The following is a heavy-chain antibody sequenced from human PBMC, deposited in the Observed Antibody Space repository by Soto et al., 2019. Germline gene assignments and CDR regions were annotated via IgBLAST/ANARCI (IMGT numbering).Heavy chain of an antibody. CDR2: INHSGST. V-gene: IGHV4-34*01. J-gene: IGHJ3*02. Sequence: SETLSLTCAVYGGSFSGYYWSWIRQPPGKGLEWIGEINHSGSTNYNPSLKSRVTISVDTSKNQFSLKLSSVTAADTAVYCCARKGGSGSYYNDAFDIWGQGTMVTVSS. CDR1: GGSFSGYY. D-gene: IGHD3-10*01. CDR3: ARKGGSGSYYNDAFDI.